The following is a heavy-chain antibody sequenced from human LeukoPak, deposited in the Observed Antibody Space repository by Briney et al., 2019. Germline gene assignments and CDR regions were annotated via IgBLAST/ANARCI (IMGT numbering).Heavy chain of an antibody. CDR1: GYTFTRYD. V-gene: IGHV1-8*01. CDR3: ARVGYYGSGSYYHWFDP. J-gene: IGHJ5*02. D-gene: IGHD3-10*01. CDR2: MNPNSGNP. Sequence: ASVTVSYKASGYTFTRYDINWVRQATGQGREGMGWMNPNSGNPGYAQKFQGRLTMTRNTSISTAYMELSSLRSEHTAVYYCARVGYYGSGSYYHWFDPWGQGTLLTVSS.